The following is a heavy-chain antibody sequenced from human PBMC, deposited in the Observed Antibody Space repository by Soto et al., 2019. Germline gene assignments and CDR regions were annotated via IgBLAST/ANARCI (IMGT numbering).Heavy chain of an antibody. CDR1: GGSFSGYY. V-gene: IGHV4-34*01. Sequence: QVQLQQWGAGLLKPSETLSLTCAVYGGSFSGYYWSWIRQPPGKGLEWIGEINHRGSTKYNPPLKSRATISVETSKNQFSLKLSSVTAADTAVYYCARVDDFWGQGTLVTVSS. D-gene: IGHD3-3*01. CDR2: INHRGST. CDR3: ARVDDF. J-gene: IGHJ4*02.